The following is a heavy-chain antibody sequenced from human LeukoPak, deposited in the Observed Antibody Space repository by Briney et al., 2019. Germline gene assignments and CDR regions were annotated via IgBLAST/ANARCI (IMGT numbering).Heavy chain of an antibody. CDR2: INHSGST. D-gene: IGHD2-2*01. CDR3: ARGRQYCSSTSRYRHLYYFDY. CDR1: GGSFSGCY. Sequence: PSETLSLTCAVYGGSFSGCYWSWIRQPPGKGLEWIGEINHSGSTNYNPSLKSRVTISVDTSKNQFSLKLSSVTAADTAVYYCARGRQYCSSTSRYRHLYYFDYWGQGTLVTVSS. V-gene: IGHV4-34*01. J-gene: IGHJ4*02.